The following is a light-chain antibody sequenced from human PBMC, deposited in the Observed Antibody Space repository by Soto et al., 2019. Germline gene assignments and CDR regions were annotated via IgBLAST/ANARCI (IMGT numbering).Light chain of an antibody. CDR2: EVS. V-gene: IGLV2-14*01. CDR1: SSDVGGYNY. J-gene: IGLJ2*01. CDR3: SSYTSNSPRI. Sequence: QSALTQPASVSGSPGQSITISCTGTSSDVGGYNYVSWYQQHPGKAPKLMIYEVSNRPSGVSNRFSGSKSGNTASLTISGLQAEDEADYYCSSYTSNSPRIFGGGTQLTVL.